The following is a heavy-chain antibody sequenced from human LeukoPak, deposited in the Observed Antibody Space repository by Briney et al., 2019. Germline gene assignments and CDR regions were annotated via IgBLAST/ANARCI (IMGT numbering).Heavy chain of an antibody. Sequence: ASVKDSCKASGYSFTAHYIHWVRQAPGQGLEWMGCINPNTGGTNYAQKFQGRVTMTSDTSTTTAYMGLSSLSSDDTAVYFCSRSSAAAGAVGYWGQGTLVTVSS. V-gene: IGHV1-2*02. CDR1: GYSFTAHY. CDR3: SRSSAAAGAVGY. D-gene: IGHD6-13*01. CDR2: INPNTGGT. J-gene: IGHJ4*02.